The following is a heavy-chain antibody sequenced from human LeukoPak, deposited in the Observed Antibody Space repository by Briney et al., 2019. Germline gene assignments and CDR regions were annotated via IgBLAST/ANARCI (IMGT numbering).Heavy chain of an antibody. CDR1: GFTFSSYE. J-gene: IGHJ4*02. V-gene: IGHV3-48*03. CDR2: ISSSGSTI. D-gene: IGHD1-26*01. Sequence: GGSLRLSCAASGFTFSSYEMNWVRQAPGKGLEWVSYISSSGSTIYYADSVKGRFTISRDNAKNSLYLQMNSLRAEDTAVYYCARDPIVGATKGDRGYWGQGTLVTVSS. CDR3: ARDPIVGATKGDRGY.